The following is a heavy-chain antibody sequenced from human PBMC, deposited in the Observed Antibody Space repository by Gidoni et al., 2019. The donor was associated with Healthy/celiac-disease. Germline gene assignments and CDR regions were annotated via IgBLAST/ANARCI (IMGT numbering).Heavy chain of an antibody. CDR2: ISGSGGST. CDR1: GFTFSSYA. CDR3: AKEGGGYSYYYYYGMDV. Sequence: EVQLLESGGGLVQPGGSLRLSCAASGFTFSSYAMSWVRQAPGKGLEWVAAISGSGGSTYYADYVKGRFTISRDNSKNTLYLQMNSLRAEDTAVYYCAKEGGGYSYYYYYGMDVWGQGTTVTVSS. V-gene: IGHV3-23*01. J-gene: IGHJ6*02. D-gene: IGHD2-21*01.